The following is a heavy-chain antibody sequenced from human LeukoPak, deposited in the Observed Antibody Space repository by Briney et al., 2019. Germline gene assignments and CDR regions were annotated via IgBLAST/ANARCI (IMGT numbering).Heavy chain of an antibody. CDR1: GYRFTSYW. D-gene: IGHD4-11*01. V-gene: IGHV5-51*01. CDR3: ARRYDYSNSYFDY. CDR2: IYPGDSDT. J-gene: IGHJ4*02. Sequence: GESLKISCKGSGYRFTSYWIGWVRPLPGKGLEWMGIIYPGDSDTRYSPSFQGQVTISADKSISTAYLQWSSLKASDTAMYYCARRYDYSNSYFDYWGQGTLVTVSS.